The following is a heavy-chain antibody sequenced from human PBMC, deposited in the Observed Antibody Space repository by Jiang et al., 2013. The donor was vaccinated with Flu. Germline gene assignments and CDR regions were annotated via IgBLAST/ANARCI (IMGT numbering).Heavy chain of an antibody. CDR1: GGSVSSGSYY. CDR2: IYYSGST. CDR3: ARAVAYYDILTGYSVYFDY. J-gene: IGHJ4*02. D-gene: IGHD3-9*01. V-gene: IGHV4-61*01. Sequence: LLKPSETLSLTCTVSGGSVSSGSYYWSWIRQPPGKGLEWIGYIYYSGSTNYNPSLKSRVTISVDTSKNQFSLKLSSVTAADTAVYYCARAVAYYDILTGYSVYFDYWGQGTLVTVSS.